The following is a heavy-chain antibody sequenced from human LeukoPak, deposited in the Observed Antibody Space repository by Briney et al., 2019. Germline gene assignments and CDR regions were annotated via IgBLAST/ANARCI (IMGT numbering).Heavy chain of an antibody. J-gene: IGHJ4*02. D-gene: IGHD3-10*01. Sequence: GASVKVSCKASGYTFTSYAMNWVRQAPGQGLEWMGWINTNTGNPTYAQGFTGRFVFSLDTSVSTAYLQISSLKAEDTAVYYCSTWEYGSGSYYNGPFDYWGQGTLVTVSS. V-gene: IGHV7-4-1*02. CDR1: GYTFTSYA. CDR3: STWEYGSGSYYNGPFDY. CDR2: INTNTGNP.